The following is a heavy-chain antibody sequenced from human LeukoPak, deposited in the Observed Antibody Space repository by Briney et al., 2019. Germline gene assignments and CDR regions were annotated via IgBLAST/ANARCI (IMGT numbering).Heavy chain of an antibody. D-gene: IGHD6-13*01. CDR2: ISNNGGYT. CDR1: GFTFSSSA. CDR3: AREGASSSFGY. Sequence: GGSLRLSCAASGFTFSSSAMSWVRQAPGKGLEWVSAISNNGGYTYYADSVQGRFTISRDNSKSTLCLQMNSLRAEDTAVYYCAREGASSSFGYWGQGTLVTVSS. J-gene: IGHJ4*02. V-gene: IGHV3-23*01.